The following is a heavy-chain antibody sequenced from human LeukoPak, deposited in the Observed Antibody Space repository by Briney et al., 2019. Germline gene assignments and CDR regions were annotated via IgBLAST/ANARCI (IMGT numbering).Heavy chain of an antibody. CDR1: GFTVSSNY. D-gene: IGHD6-6*01. V-gene: IGHV3-53*01. CDR3: ARIEYGVGSSSDY. J-gene: IGHJ4*02. Sequence: GGSLRLSCAASGFTVSSNYMSWVRQAPGKGLEWVSVIYSGGSTYYADSVKGRFTISRDNAKNSLYLQMNSLRAEDTAVYYCARIEYGVGSSSDYWGQGTLVIVS. CDR2: IYSGGST.